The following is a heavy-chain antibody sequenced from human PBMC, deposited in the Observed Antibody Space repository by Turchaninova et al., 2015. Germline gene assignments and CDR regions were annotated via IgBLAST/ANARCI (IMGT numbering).Heavy chain of an antibody. Sequence: QVQLVQSGAEVKKPGASVKVSCKVSGYNLAELSMQWVRQAPGKGLGWMGGFDPEHRDNVFAPQFHGRCALNEDTSPYTSYMDLISLRSDDTAVYFCATSVVTPEFDYWGQGTLVTVSS. D-gene: IGHD1-14*01. J-gene: IGHJ4*02. CDR1: GYNLAELS. V-gene: IGHV1-24*01. CDR2: FDPEHRDN. CDR3: ATSVVTPEFDY.